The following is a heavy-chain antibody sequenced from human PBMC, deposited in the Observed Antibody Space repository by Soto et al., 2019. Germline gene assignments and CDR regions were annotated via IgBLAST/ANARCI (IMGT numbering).Heavy chain of an antibody. J-gene: IGHJ3*02. CDR1: GLTVSGKKY. CDR2: LYDVDGT. D-gene: IGHD1-1*01. Sequence: GGSLRLSCTVFGLTVSGKKYLAWVRQAPGKGMEWVSALYDVDGTYYADSVKGRFTTSGDSSKTSVYLQMNSLRPDDTAVYFCATWHQREHAYDIWGQGTAVTVSS. V-gene: IGHV3-53*01. CDR3: ATWHQREHAYDI.